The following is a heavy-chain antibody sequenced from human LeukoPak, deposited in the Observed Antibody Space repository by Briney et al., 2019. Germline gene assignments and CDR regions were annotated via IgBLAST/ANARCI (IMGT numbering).Heavy chain of an antibody. Sequence: PGGSLRLSCAASGFTFTSYGMDWVRQAPGQGLEWVAFIQEDGSYEYYADSVKGRFTISRDNSKNTLYLEMHSLRAEDTAVYYCAKDQGTTGSYDYWGQGTLVTVSS. V-gene: IGHV3-30*02. CDR1: GFTFTSYG. CDR3: AKDQGTTGSYDY. CDR2: IQEDGSYE. D-gene: IGHD3-9*01. J-gene: IGHJ4*02.